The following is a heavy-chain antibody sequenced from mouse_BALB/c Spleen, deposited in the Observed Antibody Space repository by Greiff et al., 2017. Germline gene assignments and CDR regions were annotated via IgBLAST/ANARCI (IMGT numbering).Heavy chain of an antibody. CDR3: TTTYYYGSSYVAY. J-gene: IGHJ3*01. CDR1: GYSFTSYW. Sequence: VQLQQSGTVLARPGASVKMSCMASGYSFTSYWMHWVKQRPGQGLEWIGATYPGNSGTSYNQKFKGKAKLTAVTSASTAYMELSSLTNEDSAAYYCTTTYYYGSSYVAYWGQGTLVTVSA. D-gene: IGHD1-1*01. CDR2: TYPGNSGT. V-gene: IGHV1-5*01.